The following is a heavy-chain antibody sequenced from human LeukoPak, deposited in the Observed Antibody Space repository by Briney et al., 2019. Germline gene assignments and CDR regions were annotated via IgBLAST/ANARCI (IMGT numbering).Heavy chain of an antibody. D-gene: IGHD3-9*01. V-gene: IGHV1-18*01. Sequence: ASVKVSCKASGYTFTSYDISWVRQAPGQGLEWMGWISAYNGNTNYAQKLQGRVTMTTDTSTSTAYMELRSLRSDDTAVYYCARDDLRYFDWLNYGMDVWGQGTTVTVSS. CDR1: GYTFTSYD. CDR3: ARDDLRYFDWLNYGMDV. CDR2: ISAYNGNT. J-gene: IGHJ6*02.